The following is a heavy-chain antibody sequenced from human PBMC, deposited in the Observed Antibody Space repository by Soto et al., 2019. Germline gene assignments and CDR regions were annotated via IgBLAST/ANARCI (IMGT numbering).Heavy chain of an antibody. Sequence: PSETLSLTCTFSGCSISSYYWSWIRQPPGKGLEWIGYIYYSGSTNYNPSLKSRVTISVDTSKNQFSLKLSSVTAADTAVYYCARDSGSVQQWLVRSLDYWGQGTLVTVSS. CDR2: IYYSGST. CDR1: GCSISSYY. V-gene: IGHV4-59*01. D-gene: IGHD6-19*01. CDR3: ARDSGSVQQWLVRSLDY. J-gene: IGHJ4*02.